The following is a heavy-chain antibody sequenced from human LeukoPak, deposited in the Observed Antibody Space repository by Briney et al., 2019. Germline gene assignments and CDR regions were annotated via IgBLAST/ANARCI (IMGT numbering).Heavy chain of an antibody. J-gene: IGHJ4*02. CDR2: IIPILGIA. D-gene: IGHD6-13*01. Sequence: VASVKVSCKASGGTFSSYAISWVRQAPGQGLEWMGRIIPILGIANYAQKFQGRVTITADKSTSTAYMGLSSLRSEDTAVYYCARGGAAAATYYFDYWGQGTLVTVSS. CDR1: GGTFSSYA. V-gene: IGHV1-69*04. CDR3: ARGGAAAATYYFDY.